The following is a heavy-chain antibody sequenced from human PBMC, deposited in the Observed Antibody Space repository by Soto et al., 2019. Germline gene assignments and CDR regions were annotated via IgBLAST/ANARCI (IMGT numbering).Heavy chain of an antibody. CDR2: IRSETYGGTP. D-gene: IGHD3-22*01. V-gene: IGHV3-49*04. CDR3: TRYYYASSGYYVY. Sequence: PGGSLRLSCTGSGFNFGNYAMSWVRQAPGKGPEWVGFIRSETYGGTPDYAASLRGRFTISRDDSKSIAYLKINSLQTDDTAVYYCTRYYYASSGYYVYWGQGTLVTVSS. J-gene: IGHJ4*02. CDR1: GFNFGNYA.